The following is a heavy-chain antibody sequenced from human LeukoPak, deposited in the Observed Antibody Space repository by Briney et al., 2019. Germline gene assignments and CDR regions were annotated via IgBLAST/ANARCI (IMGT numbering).Heavy chain of an antibody. V-gene: IGHV4-39*07. D-gene: IGHD3-22*01. CDR1: GASITSSGYY. CDR2: IFHSGST. Sequence: SETLSLTCTVSGASITSSGYYWGWIRQPPGKGLEWIGTIFHSGSTYYNPSLKSRVTISLDTSKNQFSLKLSSVTAADTAVYYCARLDSSGYSNWFDPWGQGTLVTVSS. CDR3: ARLDSSGYSNWFDP. J-gene: IGHJ5*02.